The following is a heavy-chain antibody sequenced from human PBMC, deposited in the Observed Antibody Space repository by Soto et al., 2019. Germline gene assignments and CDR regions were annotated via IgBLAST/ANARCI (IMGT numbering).Heavy chain of an antibody. CDR2: ISYDGSNK. J-gene: IGHJ4*02. V-gene: IGHV3-30*18. D-gene: IGHD2-15*01. Sequence: QVQLVESGGGVVQPGRSPRLSCAASGFTFSSYGMHWVRQAPGKGLEWVAVISYDGSNKYYADSVKGRFTISRDNSKNTLYLQMNSLRAEDTAVYYCAKDVKGYCSGGSCYSFDYWGQGTLVTVSS. CDR3: AKDVKGYCSGGSCYSFDY. CDR1: GFTFSSYG.